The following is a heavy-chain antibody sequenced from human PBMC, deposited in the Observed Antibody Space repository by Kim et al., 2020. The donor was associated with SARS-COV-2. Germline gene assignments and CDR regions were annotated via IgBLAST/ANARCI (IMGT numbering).Heavy chain of an antibody. V-gene: IGHV3-48*03. CDR1: GFTFSSYE. CDR3: AREEFSMVRGVKIYGSDAFDI. CDR2: ISSSGSTI. D-gene: IGHD3-10*01. Sequence: GGSLRLSCAASGFTFSSYEMNWVRQAPGKGLEWVSYISSSGSTIYYADSVKGRFTISRDNAKNSLYLQMNSLRAEDTAVYYCAREEFSMVRGVKIYGSDAFDIWGQGTMVAVSS. J-gene: IGHJ3*02.